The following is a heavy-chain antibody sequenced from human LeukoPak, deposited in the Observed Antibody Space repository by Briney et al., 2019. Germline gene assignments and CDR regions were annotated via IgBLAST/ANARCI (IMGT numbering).Heavy chain of an antibody. CDR2: ISYEGSTK. CDR3: AKDRMGATAPKAYFDY. CDR1: GFTFSSNG. V-gene: IGHV3-30*18. Sequence: PGGSLRLSGVASGFTFSSNGIHWVRQAPGKGLEWVAVISYEGSTKYYADSVKGRFTISRDNSRNTVYLQMNSLRAEDTAVYYCAKDRMGATAPKAYFDYWGQGTLVTVSS. D-gene: IGHD1-26*01. J-gene: IGHJ4*02.